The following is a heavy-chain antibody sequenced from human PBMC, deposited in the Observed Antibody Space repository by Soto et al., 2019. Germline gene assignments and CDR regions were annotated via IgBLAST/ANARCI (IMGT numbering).Heavy chain of an antibody. CDR1: GFTFSNFA. J-gene: IGHJ4*02. CDR3: AKSAIEYRTSSYFDY. D-gene: IGHD6-6*01. CDR2: ISGSGGST. Sequence: GGSLRLCCAASGFTFSNFAMSWVRQAPGKGLEWVSTISGSGGSTYYADSVKGRFTISTDNSKNRLYLQMNSLRAEDTAVYYCAKSAIEYRTSSYFDYWGQGTLVTVSS. V-gene: IGHV3-23*01.